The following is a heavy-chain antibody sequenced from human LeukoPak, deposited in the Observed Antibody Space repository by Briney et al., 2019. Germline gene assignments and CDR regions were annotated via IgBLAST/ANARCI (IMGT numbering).Heavy chain of an antibody. J-gene: IGHJ4*02. CDR1: GFTFSSYR. CDR2: ISSSSSYI. CDR3: ALSKRYCSSTSCRAFDY. Sequence: GGSLRLSCAASGFTFSSYRMNWVRQAPGKGLEWVSSISSSSSYIYYADSVKGRFTISRDNAKNSLYLQMNSLRAEDTAVYYCALSKRYCSSTSCRAFDYWGQGTLVTVSS. D-gene: IGHD2-2*01. V-gene: IGHV3-21*01.